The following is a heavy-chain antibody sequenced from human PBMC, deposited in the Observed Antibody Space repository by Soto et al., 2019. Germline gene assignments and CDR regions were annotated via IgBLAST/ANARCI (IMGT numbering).Heavy chain of an antibody. V-gene: IGHV3-30-3*01. CDR2: ISNDGSNK. J-gene: IGHJ5*02. CDR1: GFTFSKYS. D-gene: IGHD6-6*01. CDR3: ASSGGT. Sequence: QVQLVESGGGVVQPGRSLRLSCAASGFTFSKYSMHWVRQAPGKGLAWVAVISNDGSNKYYADSVKGRFTISRDNSKNTLYMQMDSLRVEDAAVYYCASSGGTWGQGTLVTVSS.